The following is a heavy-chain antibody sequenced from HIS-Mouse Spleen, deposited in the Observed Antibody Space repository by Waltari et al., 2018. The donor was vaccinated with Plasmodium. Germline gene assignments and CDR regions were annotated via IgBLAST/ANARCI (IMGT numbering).Heavy chain of an antibody. CDR3: ARSVAATVTLDVDY. CDR1: GGSLSSGGYY. J-gene: IGHJ4*02. D-gene: IGHD6-13*01. Sequence: QVQLQESGPGLVKPSPTLSLTCTVSGGSLSSGGYYRCWIRRHPGKGLEWTGYIYYSGSTYYNPCLKSRVTISVDTSKNQFSLKLSSVTAADTAVYYCARSVAATVTLDVDYWGQGTLVTVSS. CDR2: IYYSGST. V-gene: IGHV4-31*03.